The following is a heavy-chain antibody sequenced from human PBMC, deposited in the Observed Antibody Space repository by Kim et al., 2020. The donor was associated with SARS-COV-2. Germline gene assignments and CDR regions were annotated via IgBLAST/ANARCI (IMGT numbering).Heavy chain of an antibody. CDR3: ARVKSVKVDPFDY. V-gene: IGHV1-18*01. D-gene: IGHD3-22*01. J-gene: IGHJ4*02. Sequence: YAQKLQGRVTMTTDTSTSTAYMELRSLRSDDTAVYYCARVKSVKVDPFDYWGQGTLVTVSS.